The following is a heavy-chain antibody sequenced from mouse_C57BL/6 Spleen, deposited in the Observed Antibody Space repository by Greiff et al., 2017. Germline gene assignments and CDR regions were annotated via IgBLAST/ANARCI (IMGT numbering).Heavy chain of an antibody. CDR3: TRDRGYSNYGWFAY. V-gene: IGHV5-9-1*02. J-gene: IGHJ3*01. CDR2: ISSGGDYI. Sequence: EVKLMESGEGLVKPGGSLKLSCAASGFTFSSYAMSWVRQTPEKRLEWVAYISSGGDYIYYADTVKGRFTISRDNARNTLYLQMSSLKSEDTAMYYCTRDRGYSNYGWFAYWGQGTLVTVSA. D-gene: IGHD2-5*01. CDR1: GFTFSSYA.